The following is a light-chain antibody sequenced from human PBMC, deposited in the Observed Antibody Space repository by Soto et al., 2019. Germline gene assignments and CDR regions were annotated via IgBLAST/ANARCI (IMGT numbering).Light chain of an antibody. CDR3: KQYNSDPLT. V-gene: IGKV1-5*03. Sequence: DIQMTQSPSTLSASVGDRVTITCRASQSISSWLAWYQQKPGKAPKLLIYKASSLESGVPSRFSGSGSGTEFTLTTSGLQPDDFATYYCKQYNSDPLTFGGGPEVEIK. J-gene: IGKJ4*01. CDR1: QSISSW. CDR2: KAS.